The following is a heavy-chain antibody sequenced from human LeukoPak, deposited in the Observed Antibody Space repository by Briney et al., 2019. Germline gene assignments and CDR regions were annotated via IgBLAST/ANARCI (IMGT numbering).Heavy chain of an antibody. V-gene: IGHV3-48*04. CDR1: GLTFSSYS. J-gene: IGHJ3*02. CDR2: ISSSSSTI. CDR3: ARDRAVVVPAASAFDI. Sequence: GGSLRLSCAASGLTFSSYSMNWVRQAPGKGLVWVSYISSSSSTIYYADSVKGRFTISRDNAKNSLYLQMNSLRAEDTAVYYCARDRAVVVPAASAFDIWGQGTMVTVSS. D-gene: IGHD2-2*01.